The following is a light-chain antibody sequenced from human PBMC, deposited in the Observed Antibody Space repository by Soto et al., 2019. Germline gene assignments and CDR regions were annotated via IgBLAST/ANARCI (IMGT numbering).Light chain of an antibody. J-gene: IGKJ4*01. CDR2: GTS. CDR3: QQYGSSPPLT. V-gene: IGKV3-20*01. Sequence: TQSPSTLSASVGDRATLSCRASQSVSSSYLAWYQQKPGQAPRLLIYGTSSRATGIPDRFSGSGSGTDFTLTINRLEPEDFAVYYCQQYGSSPPLTFGGGTKVEIK. CDR1: QSVSSSY.